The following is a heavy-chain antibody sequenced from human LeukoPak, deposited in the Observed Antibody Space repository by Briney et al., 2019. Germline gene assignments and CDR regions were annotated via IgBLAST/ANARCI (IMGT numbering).Heavy chain of an antibody. Sequence: SGGSLRLSCAASGFTFSSYWMHWVRQAPGKGLVWVSRINTDGSSTSYADSVKGRFTISRDNAKNTLYLQMNSLRAEDTAVYYCARDRGYSGSYDAFDIWGQGTMVTVSS. V-gene: IGHV3-74*01. CDR3: ARDRGYSGSYDAFDI. CDR2: INTDGSST. D-gene: IGHD1-26*01. CDR1: GFTFSSYW. J-gene: IGHJ3*02.